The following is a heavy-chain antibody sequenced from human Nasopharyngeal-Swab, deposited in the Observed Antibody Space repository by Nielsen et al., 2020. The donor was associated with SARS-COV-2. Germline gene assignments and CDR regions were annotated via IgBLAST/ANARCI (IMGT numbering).Heavy chain of an antibody. D-gene: IGHD5-18*01. CDR1: GFPFDDYA. CDR2: ITWNSGSR. J-gene: IGHJ4*02. CDR3: AKVSYGYGYYLDY. V-gene: IGHV3-9*01. Sequence: GGSLRLSCAGSGFPFDDYAIHWVRQAPGKGLEWVSSITWNSGSRDYADPVKGRFTISRDNAKNSVYLQMNSLRPEDTALYYCAKVSYGYGYYLDYWGQGTPVTVSS.